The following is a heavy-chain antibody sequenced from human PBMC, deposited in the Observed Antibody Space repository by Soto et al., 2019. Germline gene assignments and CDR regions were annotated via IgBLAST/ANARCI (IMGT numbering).Heavy chain of an antibody. V-gene: IGHV2-5*02. J-gene: IGHJ4*02. CDR3: AHSSLYGSGSYCDY. CDR1: GFSLSTTAVAAVG. Sequence: SGPTRVNATQTLTLTCSFSGFSLSTTAVAAVGVGWIRQPPGKALEWLALIYWEDDKRYRPSLKSRLTITKDTSNNQVVLTMTNMDPVDTATYYCAHSSLYGSGSYCDYWGQGTLVTVSS. CDR2: IYWEDDK. D-gene: IGHD3-10*01.